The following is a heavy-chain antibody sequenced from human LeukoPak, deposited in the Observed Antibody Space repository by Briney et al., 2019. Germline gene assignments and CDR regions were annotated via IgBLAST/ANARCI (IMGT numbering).Heavy chain of an antibody. J-gene: IGHJ4*02. CDR2: VYPGDSDT. CDR3: VRHGGYSSSALSDY. Sequence: GESLKISCKGSGYSFDTYWVGWVRQMPWKGREWMGLVYPGDSDTRYSPSFEGQVTFSADKSINTAYLQWTSLKASDTAIYYCVRHGGYSSSALSDYWGQGTLVTVSS. V-gene: IGHV5-51*01. CDR1: GYSFDTYW. D-gene: IGHD5-18*01.